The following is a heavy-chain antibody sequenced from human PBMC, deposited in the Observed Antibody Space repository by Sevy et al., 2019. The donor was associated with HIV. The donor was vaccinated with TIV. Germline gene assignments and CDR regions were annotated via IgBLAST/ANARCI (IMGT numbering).Heavy chain of an antibody. V-gene: IGHV3-23*01. CDR2: ISGSGIST. CDR1: GFTFSSYA. CDR3: AKGIGYSGYETDY. Sequence: GGSLRLSCAASGFTFSSYAMSWVRQAPGKGLEWVSAISGSGISTYYADSVKGRFTISRDNSKNTLYLQMNNLRAEDTAVFYCAKGIGYSGYETDYWGQGTLVIVSS. J-gene: IGHJ4*02. D-gene: IGHD5-12*01.